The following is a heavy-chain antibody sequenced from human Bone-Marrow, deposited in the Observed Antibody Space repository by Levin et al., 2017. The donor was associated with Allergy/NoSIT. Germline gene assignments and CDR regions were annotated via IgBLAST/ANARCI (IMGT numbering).Heavy chain of an antibody. Sequence: SGGSLRLSCAASEFTFSSYAMSWVRQAPGKGLEWVSAISGGGDNTYYADSVKGRFTISRDNSKDTLYLQMNSLRAEDTAVYYCAKGGRGINWFDPWGQGTLVTVSS. V-gene: IGHV3-23*01. CDR1: EFTFSSYA. D-gene: IGHD3-16*01. CDR2: ISGGGDNT. J-gene: IGHJ5*02. CDR3: AKGGRGINWFDP.